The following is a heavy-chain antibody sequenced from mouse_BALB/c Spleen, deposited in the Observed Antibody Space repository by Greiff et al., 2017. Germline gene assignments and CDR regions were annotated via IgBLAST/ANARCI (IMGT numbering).Heavy chain of an antibody. V-gene: IGHV1-69*02. Sequence: VQLQQSGAELVRPGASVKLSCKASGYTFTSYWINWVKQRPGQGLEWIGNIYPSDSYTNYNQKFKDKATLTVDKSSSTAYMQLSSPTSEDSAVYYCYYYGSSLDYWGQGTTLTVSS. J-gene: IGHJ2*01. CDR2: IYPSDSYT. CDR3: YYYGSSLDY. D-gene: IGHD1-1*01. CDR1: GYTFTSYW.